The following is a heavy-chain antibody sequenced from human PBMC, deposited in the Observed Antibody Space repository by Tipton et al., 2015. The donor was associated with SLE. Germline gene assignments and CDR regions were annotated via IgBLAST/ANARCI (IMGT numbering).Heavy chain of an antibody. V-gene: IGHV3-23*01. CDR3: AKSHSGSYRIDAFDV. CDR2: ITGRGDLT. J-gene: IGHJ3*01. Sequence: SLRLSCEASGFTFKDFAMSWVRQAPGKGLEWVSAITGRGDLTYYAESVKGRLSISRDNSKTTLFLQMHNLRDGDTAVYFRAKSHSGSYRIDAFDVWGQGTMVTVSS. D-gene: IGHD1-26*01. CDR1: GFTFKDFA.